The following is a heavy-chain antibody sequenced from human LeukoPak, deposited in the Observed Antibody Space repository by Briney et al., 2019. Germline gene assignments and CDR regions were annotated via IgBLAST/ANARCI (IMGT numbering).Heavy chain of an antibody. CDR1: GFTFSNYA. J-gene: IGHJ4*02. Sequence: GRSLRLSCAASGFTFSNYAMHWARQAPGKGLEWVAFISHDRSNNCHADSVKGRFTISRDNAKNSLYLLMNSLRTEDTAVYYCAATYYYDGSGDYWGQGTLVTVSS. V-gene: IGHV3-30-3*01. CDR3: AATYYYDGSGDY. D-gene: IGHD3-22*01. CDR2: ISHDRSNN.